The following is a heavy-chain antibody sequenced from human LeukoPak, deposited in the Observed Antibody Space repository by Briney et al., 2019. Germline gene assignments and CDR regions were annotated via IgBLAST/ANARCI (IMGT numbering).Heavy chain of an antibody. J-gene: IGHJ6*02. CDR3: AKTENVMSRQLVRIEDGMDV. V-gene: IGHV3-30*18. Sequence: PGGSLRLSCAASGFTFSYYGMHWVRQAPGKGLEWVALISYAGTKAYYADSVRGRFTISRDNSKNTLYLQMNSLGPEDTAIYFCAKTENVMSRQLVRIEDGMDVWGQGTTVTVSS. D-gene: IGHD6-13*01. CDR2: ISYAGTKA. CDR1: GFTFSYYG.